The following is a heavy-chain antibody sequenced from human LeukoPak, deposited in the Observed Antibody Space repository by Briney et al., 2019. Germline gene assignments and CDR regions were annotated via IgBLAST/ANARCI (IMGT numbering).Heavy chain of an antibody. J-gene: IGHJ4*02. Sequence: SETLSLTCTVSGGSVSSESFYWGWIRQPPGKGLEWIGYISNTGSTNYNPSLKSRVAISVDTSENQFSLKLISVTAADTAVYYCARVVTFGKLLPDYWGQGTLVTVSS. CDR3: ARVVTFGKLLPDY. CDR2: ISNTGST. V-gene: IGHV4-61*01. D-gene: IGHD3-10*01. CDR1: GGSVSSESFY.